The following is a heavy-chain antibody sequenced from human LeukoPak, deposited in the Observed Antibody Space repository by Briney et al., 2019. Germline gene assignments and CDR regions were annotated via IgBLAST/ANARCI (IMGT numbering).Heavy chain of an antibody. J-gene: IGHJ6*02. V-gene: IGHV4-30-4*08. CDR3: ARVVPGQIYYHGMDV. CDR1: GGSISSGGYY. D-gene: IGHD3-16*02. Sequence: SETLSLTCTVSGGSISSGGYYWSWIRQYPGKGLEWIGYIYYSGSTYYNPSLKSRVTISVDTSKNQFSLKLSSVTAADTAVYYCARVVPGQIYYHGMDVWGQGTTVTVSS. CDR2: IYYSGST.